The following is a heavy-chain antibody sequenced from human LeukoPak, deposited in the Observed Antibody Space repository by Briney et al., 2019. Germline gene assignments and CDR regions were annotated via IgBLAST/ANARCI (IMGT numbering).Heavy chain of an antibody. V-gene: IGHV3-30*18. J-gene: IGHJ4*02. D-gene: IGHD1-26*01. CDR3: AKEWGATHYFDY. CDR2: ISYDGSNK. CDR1: GFTFSSYG. Sequence: GGSLRLSCAASGFTFSSYGMHWVRQAPGKGLEWVAVISYDGSNKYYADSVKGRFTISRDNSKNTLYLQMNSLRAEDTAVYYCAKEWGATHYFDYWGQGTLVTVSS.